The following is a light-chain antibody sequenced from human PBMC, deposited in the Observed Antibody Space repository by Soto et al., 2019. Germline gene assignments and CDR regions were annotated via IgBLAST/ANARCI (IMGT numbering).Light chain of an antibody. Sequence: QSVLTQPPSVSGAPRQRVTISCSGSSSNIGNNAVNWYQQLPGKAPKLLIYYDDLLPSGVSDRFSGSKSGTSASLAISGLQSEDEAEYCGARWDDRLNGLYVVGTGTKRTVL. CDR3: ARWDDRLNGLYV. J-gene: IGLJ1*01. CDR2: YDD. V-gene: IGLV1-36*01. CDR1: SSNIGNNA.